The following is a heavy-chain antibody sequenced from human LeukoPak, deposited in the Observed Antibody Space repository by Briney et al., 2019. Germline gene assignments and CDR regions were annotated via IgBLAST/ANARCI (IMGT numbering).Heavy chain of an antibody. D-gene: IGHD2-8*01. V-gene: IGHV3-23*01. CDR1: GFTFSGYA. J-gene: IGHJ4*02. Sequence: GGSLRLSCAASGFTFSGYAMNWVRQAPGKGLEWVSGISGSGAGTYYADSVKGRFTISRDNSKNTLYLQMSSLRADDTAVYYCAKMVREFYTISYYFDYWGQGTLVTVPS. CDR2: ISGSGAGT. CDR3: AKMVREFYTISYYFDY.